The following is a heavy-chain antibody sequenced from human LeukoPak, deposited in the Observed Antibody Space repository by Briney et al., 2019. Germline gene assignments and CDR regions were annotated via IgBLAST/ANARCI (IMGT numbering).Heavy chain of an antibody. J-gene: IGHJ4*02. Sequence: PSETLSLTCTVSGGSISSSSYYWGWIRQPPGKGLEWIGSIYYSGSTYYNPSLKSRVTISVDTSKNQFSLKLSSVTAADTAVYYCARHGGENFLEWLLYYVYWGQGTLVTVSS. CDR2: IYYSGST. CDR3: ARHGGENFLEWLLYYVY. D-gene: IGHD3-3*01. V-gene: IGHV4-39*01. CDR1: GGSISSSSYY.